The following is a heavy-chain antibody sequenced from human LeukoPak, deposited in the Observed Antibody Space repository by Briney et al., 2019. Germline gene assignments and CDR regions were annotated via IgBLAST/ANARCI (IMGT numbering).Heavy chain of an antibody. D-gene: IGHD3-22*01. Sequence: HAGGSLRLSCAASGFTFSSYAMSWVRQAPGKGLEWVSAISGSGGSTYYAGSVKGRFTISRDNSKNTLHLQMNSLRAEDTAVYYCVSITMIVVVIDYWGQGTLVTVSS. J-gene: IGHJ4*02. CDR3: VSITMIVVVIDY. V-gene: IGHV3-23*01. CDR2: ISGSGGST. CDR1: GFTFSSYA.